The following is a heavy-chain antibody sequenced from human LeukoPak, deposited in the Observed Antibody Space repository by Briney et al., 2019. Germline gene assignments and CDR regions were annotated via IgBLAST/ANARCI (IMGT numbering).Heavy chain of an antibody. J-gene: IGHJ4*02. CDR3: ARVGGDYYDSSGYSV. Sequence: ASVKVSCKASGYTFTSYDINWVRQATGQGLEWMGWMNPNSGNTGYAQKFQGRVTMTRSTSISTAYMELSSLRSEDTAVYYCARVGGDYYDSSGYSVWGQGTLVTVSS. V-gene: IGHV1-8*01. CDR2: MNPNSGNT. D-gene: IGHD3-22*01. CDR1: GYTFTSYD.